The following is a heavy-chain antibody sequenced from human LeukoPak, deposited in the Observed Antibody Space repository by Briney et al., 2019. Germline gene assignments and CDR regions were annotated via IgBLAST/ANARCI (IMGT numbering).Heavy chain of an antibody. J-gene: IGHJ4*02. V-gene: IGHV3-7*01. Sequence: GGSLRLSCEGSASIFSGHWMNWVRQTPGKGLEWVASIKEDGSERQYVDSVKGRFTISRDNAKNSLYLQMNSLRAEDTAVYYCARGGPNYGDYGGYWGQGTLVTVSS. CDR1: ASIFSGHW. CDR3: ARGGPNYGDYGGY. D-gene: IGHD4-17*01. CDR2: IKEDGSER.